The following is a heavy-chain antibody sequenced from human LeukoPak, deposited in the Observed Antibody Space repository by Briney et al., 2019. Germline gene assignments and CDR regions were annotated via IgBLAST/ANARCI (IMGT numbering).Heavy chain of an antibody. Sequence: GGSLRLSCAASGFTFSSYTMNWVRQARGKGLEWVSSISSSSSYIYYAGSVRGRFTISRDNAKNSLYLQMNSLRAEDTAVYYCAREVVVDIWGQGTTVTVSS. CDR1: GFTFSSYT. CDR2: ISSSSSYI. V-gene: IGHV3-21*01. J-gene: IGHJ3*02. D-gene: IGHD2-15*01. CDR3: AREVVVDI.